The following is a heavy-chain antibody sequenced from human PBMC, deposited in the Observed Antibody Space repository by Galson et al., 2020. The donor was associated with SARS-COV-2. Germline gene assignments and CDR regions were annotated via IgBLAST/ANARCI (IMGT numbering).Heavy chain of an antibody. CDR1: GFMFSNSW. D-gene: IGHD2-15*01. J-gene: IGHJ4*02. V-gene: IGHV3-7*01. CDR2: IKQDGSER. Sequence: PGGSLRLSCVASGFMFSNSWMSWVRQAPGKGLEGVANIKQDGSERYYLDSVKGRFTISRDNAKNSVYLQMNSLRADDTAVYYCATDGSRGFDYWGQGTLVTVSS. CDR3: ATDGSRGFDY.